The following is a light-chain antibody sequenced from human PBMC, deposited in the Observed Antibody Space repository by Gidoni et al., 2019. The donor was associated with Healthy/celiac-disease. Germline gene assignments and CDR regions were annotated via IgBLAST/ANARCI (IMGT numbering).Light chain of an antibody. CDR1: SSNIGSNT. CDR2: SNN. V-gene: IGLV1-44*01. Sequence: QSVLTQPPSASGTPEQRVTISCSGSSSNIGSNTVNWYQQLPGTAPKLLIYSNNQRPSGVPDRFSGPKSGTSASLAISGLQSEDEADYYCAAWDDSLNGVVFGGGTKLTVL. J-gene: IGLJ2*01. CDR3: AAWDDSLNGVV.